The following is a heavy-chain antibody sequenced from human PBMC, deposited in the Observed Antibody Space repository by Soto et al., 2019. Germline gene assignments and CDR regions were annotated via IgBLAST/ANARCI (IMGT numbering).Heavy chain of an antibody. Sequence: PSETLSLTCTVPGGSISSGGYYWSWIRQHPGKGLEWIGYIYYSGSTYYNPSLKSRVTISVDTSKNQFSLKLSSVTAADTAVYYCARHKLRYNWFDPWGQGTRVTVSS. CDR1: GGSISSGGYY. V-gene: IGHV4-31*03. CDR2: IYYSGST. D-gene: IGHD2-15*01. CDR3: ARHKLRYNWFDP. J-gene: IGHJ5*02.